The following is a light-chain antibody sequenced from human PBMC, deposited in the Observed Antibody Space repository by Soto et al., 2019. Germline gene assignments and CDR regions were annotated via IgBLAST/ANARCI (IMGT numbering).Light chain of an antibody. V-gene: IGKV3-11*01. CDR2: DAS. Sequence: EIVVTQSPSTLSWSPGESSTLSCRASQGVSSYLAWYQQKPGQAPRLLIYDASNRATGIPARFSGSGSETDFTLTISSLEPEDFAVYYCHQRSSWPQSFGQGTKVDIK. CDR3: HQRSSWPQS. J-gene: IGKJ1*01. CDR1: QGVSSY.